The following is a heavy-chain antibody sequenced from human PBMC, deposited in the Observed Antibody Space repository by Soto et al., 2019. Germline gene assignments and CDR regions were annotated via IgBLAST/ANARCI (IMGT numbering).Heavy chain of an antibody. Sequence: PGGSLRLSCAASVFTLSSYAMSWVRQAPGKGLEWVSAISGSGGSTYYADSVKGRFTISRDNSKNTLYLQMNSLRAEDTAVYYCAKDGYYDYIWGRPSRAFDIWGQGTLVTVSS. D-gene: IGHD3-16*01. J-gene: IGHJ3*02. CDR1: VFTLSSYA. CDR2: ISGSGGST. CDR3: AKDGYYDYIWGRPSRAFDI. V-gene: IGHV3-23*01.